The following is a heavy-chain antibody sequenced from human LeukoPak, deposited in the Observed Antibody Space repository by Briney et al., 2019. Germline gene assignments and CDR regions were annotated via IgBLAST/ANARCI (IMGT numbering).Heavy chain of an antibody. CDR2: MNPNSGNT. CDR1: GYTFTSYD. CDR3: ASRSTPYYYYGMDV. J-gene: IGHJ6*02. Sequence: ASVKVSCKASGYTFTSYDINWVRQAPGQGLEWMGWMNPNSGNTGYAQKFQGRVTITRNTSISTAYMELSSLRSEDTAVYYCASRSTPYYYYGMDVWGQGTTVTVSS. V-gene: IGHV1-8*01.